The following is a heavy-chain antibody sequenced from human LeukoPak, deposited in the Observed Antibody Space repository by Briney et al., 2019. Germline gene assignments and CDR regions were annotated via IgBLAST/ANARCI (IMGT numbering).Heavy chain of an antibody. J-gene: IGHJ4*02. CDR1: GFTFSSYG. Sequence: PGGSLRLSCAASGFTFSSYGMHWVRQAPGKGREWVGVIWYDGSNKYYADSVKGRFTISRDNSKNTLYLQMNSLRAEDTAVYYCAKEGSSGLDYWGQGTLVTVSS. CDR2: IWYDGSNK. V-gene: IGHV3-33*06. D-gene: IGHD3-22*01. CDR3: AKEGSSGLDY.